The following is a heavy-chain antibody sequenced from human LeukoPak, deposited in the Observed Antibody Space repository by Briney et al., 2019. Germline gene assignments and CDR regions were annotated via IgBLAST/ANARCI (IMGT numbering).Heavy chain of an antibody. CDR3: VGAKQRLSFDI. D-gene: IGHD3-16*01. CDR1: GGSISSNP. J-gene: IGHJ3*02. CDR2: YFNSGST. V-gene: IGHV4-59*08. Sequence: SETLSLTCTVSGGSISSNPWSWVRQLPGQGLEWIVTYFNSGSTSYNPSLKSRAIISVDTSKNQFSLRLSSVTAADTAVYYCVGAKQRLSFDIWDQGTMVTVSS.